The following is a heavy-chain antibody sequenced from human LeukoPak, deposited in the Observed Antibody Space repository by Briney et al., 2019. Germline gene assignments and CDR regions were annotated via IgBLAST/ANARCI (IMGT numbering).Heavy chain of an antibody. CDR1: GFTFSDYW. Sequence: GGSLRLSCAASGFTFSDYWMSWVRQAPGKGLEWVANIKEDGSEKYYVDSVKGRFTISRDNAKNSLYLQMSSLRAEDTAVYYCARGYFDYWGQGTLVTVSS. J-gene: IGHJ4*02. V-gene: IGHV3-7*03. CDR3: ARGYFDY. CDR2: IKEDGSEK.